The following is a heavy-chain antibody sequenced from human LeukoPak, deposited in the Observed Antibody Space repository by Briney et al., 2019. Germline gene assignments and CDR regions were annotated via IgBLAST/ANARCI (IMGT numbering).Heavy chain of an antibody. CDR3: ARGGAGRVNYFDY. Sequence: ASVKVSCKASGYTFTSYAMHWVRQAPGQRLEWMGWINAGNGNTKYSQKFQGRVTITRDTSASTAYMELSSLRSEDMAVYYCARGGAGRVNYFDYWGQGTLVTVSS. CDR2: INAGNGNT. V-gene: IGHV1-3*01. D-gene: IGHD1-1*01. J-gene: IGHJ4*02. CDR1: GYTFTSYA.